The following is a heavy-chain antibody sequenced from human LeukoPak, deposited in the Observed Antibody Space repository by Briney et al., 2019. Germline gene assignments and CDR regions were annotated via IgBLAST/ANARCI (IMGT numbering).Heavy chain of an antibody. J-gene: IGHJ5*02. D-gene: IGHD2-2*01. Sequence: ASVKVSSKASGYTFTGCYMHWVRQAPGQGLEWMGWINPNSGGTNYAQKFQGRVTMTRDTSISTAYMELSRLRSDDAAVYYCARDQEYQLLFARFDPWGQGTLVTVSS. CDR2: INPNSGGT. V-gene: IGHV1-2*02. CDR1: GYTFTGCY. CDR3: ARDQEYQLLFARFDP.